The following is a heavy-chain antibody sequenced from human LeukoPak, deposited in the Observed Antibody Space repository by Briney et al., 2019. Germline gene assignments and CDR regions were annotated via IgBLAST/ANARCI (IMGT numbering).Heavy chain of an antibody. J-gene: IGHJ4*02. CDR1: GFTFSSYW. Sequence: QTGGSLRLSCAASGFTFSSYWMHWVRQAPGKGLEWVSAISGSGGSTYYADSVKGRFTISRDNSKNTLYLQMNSLRAEDTAVYYCAKDQDIVVVVAATDWGQGTLVTVSS. V-gene: IGHV3-23*01. D-gene: IGHD2-15*01. CDR2: ISGSGGST. CDR3: AKDQDIVVVVAATD.